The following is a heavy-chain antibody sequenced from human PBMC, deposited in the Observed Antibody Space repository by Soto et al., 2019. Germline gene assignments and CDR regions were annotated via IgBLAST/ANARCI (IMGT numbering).Heavy chain of an antibody. CDR1: GASISSSNW. Sequence: QVQLQESGPGLVKPSGTLSLTCAVSGASISSSNWWSWVRQPPGKGLEWIGEIYHRGSTNHNPSLKTRVTVSVDKSKTQFSLHLSSVTAADTAVYYCARGSYSSNFDYWGQGTLVTVSS. D-gene: IGHD6-13*01. V-gene: IGHV4-4*02. CDR2: IYHRGST. CDR3: ARGSYSSNFDY. J-gene: IGHJ4*02.